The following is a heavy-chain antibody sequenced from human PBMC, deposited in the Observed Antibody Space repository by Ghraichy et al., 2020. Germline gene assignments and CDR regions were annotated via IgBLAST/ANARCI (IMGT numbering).Heavy chain of an antibody. Sequence: SQTLSLTCAVYGGSFSGYYWSWIRQPPGKGLEWIGEINHSGSTNYNPSLKSRVTISVDTSKNQFSLKPSSVTAADTAVYYCARAIAPTGGWFDPWGQGTLVTVSS. J-gene: IGHJ5*02. V-gene: IGHV4-34*01. CDR1: GGSFSGYY. CDR2: INHSGST. CDR3: ARAIAPTGGWFDP. D-gene: IGHD1-14*01.